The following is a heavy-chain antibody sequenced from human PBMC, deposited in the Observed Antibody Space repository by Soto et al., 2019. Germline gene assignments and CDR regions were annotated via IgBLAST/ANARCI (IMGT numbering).Heavy chain of an antibody. D-gene: IGHD4-17*01. Sequence: QVQLVDSGGGVVQPGGSLRLSCAASGFTFSNYGMHWVRQAPGKGLEWVAFISNDGSKNYYADSVRGRFTISRDNSMNTLFLQMNSLRPEDTATYYCAKVPLRPYDFDYWGPGTLVTVSS. CDR2: ISNDGSKN. V-gene: IGHV3-30*18. CDR3: AKVPLRPYDFDY. J-gene: IGHJ4*02. CDR1: GFTFSNYG.